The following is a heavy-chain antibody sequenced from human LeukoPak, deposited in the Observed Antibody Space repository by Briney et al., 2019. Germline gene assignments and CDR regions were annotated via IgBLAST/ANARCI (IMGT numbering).Heavy chain of an antibody. J-gene: IGHJ4*02. CDR1: GGSISTYY. Sequence: SETLSLTCTVSGGSISTYYWSWVRQPPGKGLEWIGDIYYSGSPNYNPSLKSRVTISIDTSKNQFSLKLTSVTAADTAVYYCARVRERGWWYSELDSWGQGTLVTVSS. D-gene: IGHD2-15*01. V-gene: IGHV4-59*01. CDR2: IYYSGSP. CDR3: ARVRERGWWYSELDS.